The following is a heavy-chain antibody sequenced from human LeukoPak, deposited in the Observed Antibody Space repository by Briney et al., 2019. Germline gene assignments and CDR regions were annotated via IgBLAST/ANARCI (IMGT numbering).Heavy chain of an antibody. D-gene: IGHD2/OR15-2a*01. CDR3: ARADCSSSTCYLRRSWFDP. V-gene: IGHV3-21*01. CDR2: ISNSSTFI. Sequence: GGSLRLSCAASGFSLSSYDMNWVRQAPGKGLEWVSSISNSSTFIYYTYSVKGRFTISRDNAKNSLYLQMNSLSAEDTAVYYCARADCSSSTCYLRRSWFDPWGQGTLVTVSS. CDR1: GFSLSSYD. J-gene: IGHJ5*02.